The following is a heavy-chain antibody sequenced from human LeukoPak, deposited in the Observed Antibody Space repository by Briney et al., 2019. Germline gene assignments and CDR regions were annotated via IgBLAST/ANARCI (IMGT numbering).Heavy chain of an antibody. Sequence: ASVKVSCTSSGYAFTSYHIHWMRQAPGQGLGWMGIIIPSSGSTTYAQKFQGRATMTRDTSTSTVYMELSSLTSDDTAVYFCARSDYNDYRGLGFWGQGTLVTVSS. CDR1: GYAFTSYH. CDR2: IIPSSGST. J-gene: IGHJ4*02. V-gene: IGHV1-46*01. CDR3: ARSDYNDYRGLGF. D-gene: IGHD4-11*01.